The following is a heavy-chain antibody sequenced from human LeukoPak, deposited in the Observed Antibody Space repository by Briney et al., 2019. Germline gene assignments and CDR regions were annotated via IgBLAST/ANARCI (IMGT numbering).Heavy chain of an antibody. V-gene: IGHV4-59*01. CDR2: IYYSGST. Sequence: SETLSLTCTVSGGSISSYYWSWIRQPPGKGLEWIGYIYYSGSTNYSPSLKSRVTISVDTSKNQFSLKLSSVTAADTAVYYCAREKVGATTVVSRRYQYYMDVWGKGTTVTISS. CDR3: AREKVGATTVVSRRYQYYMDV. J-gene: IGHJ6*03. D-gene: IGHD1-26*01. CDR1: GGSISSYY.